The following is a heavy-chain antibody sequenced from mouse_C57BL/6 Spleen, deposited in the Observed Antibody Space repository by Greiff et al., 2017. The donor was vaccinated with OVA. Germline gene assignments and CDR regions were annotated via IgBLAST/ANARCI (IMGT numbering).Heavy chain of an antibody. V-gene: IGHV1-85*01. CDR3: ARKDYGSRDYFDY. D-gene: IGHD1-1*01. Sequence: VQLQQSGPELVKPGASVKLSCKASGYTFTSYDINWVKQRPGQGLEWIGWIYPRDGSTKYNEKFKGKATLTVDTSSSTAYMELHSLTSEDSAVYFCARKDYGSRDYFDYWGQGTTLTVSS. J-gene: IGHJ2*01. CDR2: IYPRDGST. CDR1: GYTFTSYD.